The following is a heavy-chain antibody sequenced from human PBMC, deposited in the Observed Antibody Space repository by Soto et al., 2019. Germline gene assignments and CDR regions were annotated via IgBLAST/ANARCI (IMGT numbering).Heavy chain of an antibody. Sequence: QVQLQESGPGLVKPSQTLSLTCTVSGGSIGSGSYYWSWIRQHPGKGLEWIGYINYSGSTFYIPSLKSRVTTSIDTSTNQFSLKLSSVTAADTAVYYCARAGYDRDGGGYWGQGTLVTGSS. D-gene: IGHD3-10*02. CDR1: GGSIGSGSYY. J-gene: IGHJ4*02. V-gene: IGHV4-31*03. CDR3: ARAGYDRDGGGY. CDR2: INYSGST.